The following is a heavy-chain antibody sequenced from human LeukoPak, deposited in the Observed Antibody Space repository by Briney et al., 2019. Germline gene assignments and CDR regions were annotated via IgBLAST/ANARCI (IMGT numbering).Heavy chain of an antibody. CDR1: GFTFDDHG. V-gene: IGHV3-20*04. CDR3: ARPSSSWSHDAFDI. J-gene: IGHJ3*02. Sequence: GGSLRLSCAASGFTFDDHGMSWVRQAPGKGLEWVSGINWNGDSTGYADSVKGRFTISRDNAKNSLYLQMNSLRAEDTAVYYCARPSSSWSHDAFDIWGQGTMVTVSS. CDR2: INWNGDST. D-gene: IGHD6-13*01.